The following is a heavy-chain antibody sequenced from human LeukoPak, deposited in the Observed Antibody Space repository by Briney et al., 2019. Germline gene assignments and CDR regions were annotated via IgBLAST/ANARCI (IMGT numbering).Heavy chain of an antibody. Sequence: SETLSHTCTVSGGSISSSSYYWGWIRQPPGKGLEWIGSIYYSGSTYYNPSLKSRVTISVDTSKNQFSLKLSSVTAADTAVYHCARHPISEYSSSSIDYWGQGTLVTVSS. D-gene: IGHD6-6*01. CDR3: ARHPISEYSSSSIDY. V-gene: IGHV4-39*01. CDR2: IYYSGST. J-gene: IGHJ4*02. CDR1: GGSISSSSYY.